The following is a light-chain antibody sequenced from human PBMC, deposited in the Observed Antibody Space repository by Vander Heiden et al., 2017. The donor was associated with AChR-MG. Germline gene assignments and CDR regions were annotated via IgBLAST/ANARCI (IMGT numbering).Light chain of an antibody. V-gene: IGKV3-20*01. Sequence: EIVLTQSPGTLSLSPGARATLSCRASQSVISNYFAWFQQKPGQAPRLLIYGASYRATGIPDRFSGTGSGTDFTLTISRLEPEDFAVFYCQQYGKSPWTFGQGTRVEVK. CDR2: GAS. J-gene: IGKJ1*01. CDR3: QQYGKSPWT. CDR1: QSVISNY.